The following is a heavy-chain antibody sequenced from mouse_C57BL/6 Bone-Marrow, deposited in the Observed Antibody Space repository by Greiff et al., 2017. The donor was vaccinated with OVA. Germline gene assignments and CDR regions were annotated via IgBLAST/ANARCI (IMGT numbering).Heavy chain of an antibody. V-gene: IGHV1-76*01. CDR1: GYTFTDYY. D-gene: IGHD1-1*01. Sequence: QVQLQQSGAELVRPGASVKLSCKASGYTFTDYYINWVKQRPGQGLEWIARIYPGSGNTYYNEKFKGKATLTAEKSSSTAYMQLSSLTSEDSAVYFCARSRMMDYGSSYARPFYYAMDYWGQGTSVTVSS. CDR3: ARSRMMDYGSSYARPFYYAMDY. CDR2: IYPGSGNT. J-gene: IGHJ4*01.